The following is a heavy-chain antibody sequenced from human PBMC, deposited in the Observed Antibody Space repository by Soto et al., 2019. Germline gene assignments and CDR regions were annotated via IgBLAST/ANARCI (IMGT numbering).Heavy chain of an antibody. D-gene: IGHD6-19*01. J-gene: IGHJ4*02. CDR2: IYYSGSI. V-gene: IGHV4-59*01. CDR3: AKSLWDTSGWKTDY. CDR1: GDSISSLY. Sequence: QVQLQESGPGLVKPSETLSLTCTVSGDSISSLYWSWIRQHPGKGLEWIGYIYYSGSINYNPSLKSRVTISVDPSKNQFSLRLSSVTAADTAVYYCAKSLWDTSGWKTDYWGQGTLVTVSS.